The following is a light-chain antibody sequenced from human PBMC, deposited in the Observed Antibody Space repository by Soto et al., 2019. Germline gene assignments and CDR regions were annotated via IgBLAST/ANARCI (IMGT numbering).Light chain of an antibody. Sequence: DIQMTQSPSSLSASVGDRVTITCRASQGISNDLGWYQQQPGKAPNRLIYAASNLQSGIPSRFSGSGSGTEFTLTISSLQPEDFATYYCLQHNSYPRTFGQGTRVVIK. CDR3: LQHNSYPRT. V-gene: IGKV1-17*01. CDR2: AAS. CDR1: QGISND. J-gene: IGKJ1*01.